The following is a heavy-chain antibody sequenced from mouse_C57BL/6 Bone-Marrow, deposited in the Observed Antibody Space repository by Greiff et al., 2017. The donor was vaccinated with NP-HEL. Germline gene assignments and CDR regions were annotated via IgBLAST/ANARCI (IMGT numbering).Heavy chain of an antibody. CDR3: AKHATVVATSYWYFDV. J-gene: IGHJ1*03. CDR2: IWGGGST. CDR1: GFSLTSYG. D-gene: IGHD1-1*01. V-gene: IGHV2-9*01. Sequence: VKLVESGPGLVAPSQSLSITCTVSGFSLTSYGVDWVRQPPGKGLEWLGVIWGGGSTNYNSALMSRLSISKDNSKSQVFLKMNSLQTDDTAMYYCAKHATVVATSYWYFDVWGTGTTVTVSS.